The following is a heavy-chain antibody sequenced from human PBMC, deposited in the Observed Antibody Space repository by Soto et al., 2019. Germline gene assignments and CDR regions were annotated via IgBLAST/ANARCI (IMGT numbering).Heavy chain of an antibody. Sequence: ASVKVSCKASGYTFTSYGISWVRQAPGQGLEWMGWISAYNGNTNYAQKLQGRVTMTTDTSTSTAYMELRSLRSDDTAVYYCAGDRGTRITMVRGVIIDYWGQGTLVTVSS. J-gene: IGHJ4*02. V-gene: IGHV1-18*01. CDR2: ISAYNGNT. CDR1: GYTFTSYG. CDR3: AGDRGTRITMVRGVIIDY. D-gene: IGHD3-10*01.